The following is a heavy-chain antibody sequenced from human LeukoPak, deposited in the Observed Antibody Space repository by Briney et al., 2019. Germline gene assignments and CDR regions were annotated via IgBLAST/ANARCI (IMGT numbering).Heavy chain of an antibody. CDR1: GGSISSSNW. J-gene: IGHJ4*02. Sequence: PSETLSLTCAVSGGSISSSNWWSWVRQPPGKGLEWIGEIYHSGSTNYNPSLKSRVTISVDTSKNHFSLKLTSVTAADTAVYYCSRPHYDSLTGLYYFDYWGQGTLVTVSS. CDR3: SRPHYDSLTGLYYFDY. V-gene: IGHV4-4*02. CDR2: IYHSGST. D-gene: IGHD3-9*01.